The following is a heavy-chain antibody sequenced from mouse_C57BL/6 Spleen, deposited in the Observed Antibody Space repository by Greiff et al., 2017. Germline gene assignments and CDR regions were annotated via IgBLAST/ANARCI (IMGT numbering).Heavy chain of an antibody. D-gene: IGHD3-2*02. CDR3: AREGGSGYPPGFAY. CDR1: GFTFSDYY. Sequence: EVKLVESEGGLVQPGSSMKLSCTASGFTFSDYYMAWVRQVPEKGLEWVANINYDGSSTYYLDSLKSRFIISRDNAKNILYLQMSSLKSEDTATYYCAREGGSGYPPGFAYWGQGTLVTVSA. J-gene: IGHJ3*01. CDR2: INYDGSST. V-gene: IGHV5-16*01.